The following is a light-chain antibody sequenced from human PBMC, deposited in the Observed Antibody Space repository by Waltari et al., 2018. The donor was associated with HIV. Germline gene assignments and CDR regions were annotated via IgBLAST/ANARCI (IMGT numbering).Light chain of an antibody. Sequence: QSVLTQPPSVSGAPGQGVTISCTGSNSNIGSGYDVHWYQQLPGTAPKLVIYGNGNRPSGVPDRFSGSMSGTSASLAITGLQAEDEADYYCQSYDSSLSGHVFGSGTKVTVL. CDR3: QSYDSSLSGHV. CDR2: GNG. V-gene: IGLV1-40*01. J-gene: IGLJ1*01. CDR1: NSNIGSGYD.